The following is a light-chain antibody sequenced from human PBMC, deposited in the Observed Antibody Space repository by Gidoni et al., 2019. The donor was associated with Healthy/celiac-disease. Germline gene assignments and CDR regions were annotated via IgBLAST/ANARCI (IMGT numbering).Light chain of an antibody. CDR1: QSISSY. CDR3: QQSYSTPHT. J-gene: IGKJ1*01. V-gene: IGKV1-39*01. Sequence: DIPMTPSPSSLSASVGDRVTITCRASQSISSYLNWYQQKPGKAPKLLIYATSSLQSGVPSRFSGSGSGTDFTLTISSLQPEDFATYYCQQSYSTPHTFGQGTKVEIK. CDR2: ATS.